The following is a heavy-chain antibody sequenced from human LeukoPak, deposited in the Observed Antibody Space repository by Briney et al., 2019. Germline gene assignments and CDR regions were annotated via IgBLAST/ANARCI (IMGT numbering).Heavy chain of an antibody. CDR2: IYYSGST. J-gene: IGHJ5*02. Sequence: PSETLSLTCTVSGGSISSYYWNWIRQPPGKGLEWIGNIYYSGSTYYNPSLKSRVTISVDTSKNQFSLKLSSVTAADTAVYYCARVVVRGVNWFDPWGQGTLVTVSS. CDR3: ARVVVRGVNWFDP. V-gene: IGHV4-59*08. D-gene: IGHD3-10*01. CDR1: GGSISSYY.